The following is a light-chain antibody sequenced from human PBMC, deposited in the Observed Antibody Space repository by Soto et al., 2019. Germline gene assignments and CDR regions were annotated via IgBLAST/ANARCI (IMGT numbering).Light chain of an antibody. V-gene: IGKV3-11*01. CDR1: QSVSGY. J-gene: IGKJ1*01. CDR3: QQYGGSPRT. Sequence: EIVLTQSPATLSLSPGERATLSCRASQSVSGYLAWYQQKPGQAPRLLIYDASSRATGIPARFSGTGSGTDFTLTIGRLEPEDFAVYYCQQYGGSPRTFGQGTKVDIK. CDR2: DAS.